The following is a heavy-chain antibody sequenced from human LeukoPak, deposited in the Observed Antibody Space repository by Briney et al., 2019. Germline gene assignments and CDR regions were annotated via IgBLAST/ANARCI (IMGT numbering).Heavy chain of an antibody. Sequence: PGGSLRLSCAASGFTFSSYAMSWVRQAPGKGLEWVSAISGSGGSTYYADSVKGRFTISRDNSKNTLYLQMNSLRAEDTAVYYCAKVRYSGYDSTYYFDYWGQGTLVTVSS. CDR2: ISGSGGST. V-gene: IGHV3-23*01. CDR3: AKVRYSGYDSTYYFDY. J-gene: IGHJ4*02. CDR1: GFTFSSYA. D-gene: IGHD5-12*01.